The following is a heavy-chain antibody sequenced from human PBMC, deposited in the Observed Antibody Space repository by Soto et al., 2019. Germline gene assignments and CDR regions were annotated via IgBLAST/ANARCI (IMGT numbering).Heavy chain of an antibody. Sequence: VQVSGKASGGTFRSYAISCVRQAPGQGLEWMGGIIPIFGTANYAQKFQGRVTITADKSTSTAYMELSSLRSEDTAVYYCARATLTGRYYYYYGMDVWGQGTTVTVSS. V-gene: IGHV1-69*06. CDR1: GGTFRSYA. CDR3: ARATLTGRYYYYYGMDV. J-gene: IGHJ6*02. D-gene: IGHD1-20*01. CDR2: IIPIFGTA.